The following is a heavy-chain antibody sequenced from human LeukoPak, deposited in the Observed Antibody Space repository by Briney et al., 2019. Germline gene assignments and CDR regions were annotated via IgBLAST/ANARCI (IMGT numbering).Heavy chain of an antibody. D-gene: IGHD4-11*01. V-gene: IGHV1-18*01. CDR2: ITGYNDNT. J-gene: IGHJ6*04. Sequence: ASVKVSCKASGYTFTDYGVTWVRQAPGQGLEWMGWITGYNDNTNYAQILQGRLTMTADTSTTTSYMELRSLTSDDTAVYYCARGGVTSAFMDVWGKGTTVTVSP. CDR1: GYTFTDYG. CDR3: ARGGVTSAFMDV.